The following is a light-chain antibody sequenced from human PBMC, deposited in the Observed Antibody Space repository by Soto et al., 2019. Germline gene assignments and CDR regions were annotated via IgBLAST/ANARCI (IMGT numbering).Light chain of an antibody. CDR2: GAS. CDR1: QSVSSN. CDR3: QQYNNWPPVT. J-gene: IGKJ1*01. V-gene: IGKV3-15*01. Sequence: EIVMTQSPATLSVSPGERATLSCRASQSVSSNLAWYQQKPGQAPRLLIYGASTRATGIPARFSGSGSGTEFSLTISSLQSEDFAVYYCQQYNNWPPVTFGQGTKVEIK.